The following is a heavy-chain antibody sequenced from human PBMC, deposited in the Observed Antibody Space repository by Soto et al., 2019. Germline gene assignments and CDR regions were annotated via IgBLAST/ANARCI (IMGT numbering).Heavy chain of an antibody. J-gene: IGHJ4*02. CDR1: GYSISTGSY. V-gene: IGHV4-38-2*02. D-gene: IGHD3-10*01. CDR3: ARDLNYGLYYFDY. Sequence: SETLSLTCTISGYSISTGSYWGWIRQPPGKGLEWIGSMYYTGSTYYNPSLKSRVTISVDTSKNQLSLKLTSVTAADTAVYYCARDLNYGLYYFDYWGQGTLVTVSS. CDR2: MYYTGST.